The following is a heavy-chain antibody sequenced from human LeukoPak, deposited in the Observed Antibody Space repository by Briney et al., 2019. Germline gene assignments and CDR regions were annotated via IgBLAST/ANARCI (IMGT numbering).Heavy chain of an antibody. J-gene: IGHJ3*02. Sequence: PSETLSLTCAVYGGSFSGYYWSWIRQPPGKGPEWIGEINHSGSTNYNPSLKSRVTISVDTSKNQFSLKLSSVTAADTAVYYCREAAAGTLDAFDIWGQGTMVTVSS. V-gene: IGHV4-34*01. CDR3: REAAAGTLDAFDI. CDR2: INHSGST. D-gene: IGHD6-13*01. CDR1: GGSFSGYY.